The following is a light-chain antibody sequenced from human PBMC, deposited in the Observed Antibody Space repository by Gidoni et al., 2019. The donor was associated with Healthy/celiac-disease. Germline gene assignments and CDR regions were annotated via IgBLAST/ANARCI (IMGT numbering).Light chain of an antibody. V-gene: IGKV3-11*01. CDR3: QQRSNWPPWT. CDR1: QSVSSY. J-gene: IGKJ1*01. Sequence: DIVLTQSPATLSLSPGERATLPCRASQSVSSYLAWYHQKPGQAPRLLIYDASNRATGIPARFSGSVSGTDFTLTISSPEPQDFAVYYCQQRSNWPPWTFGPGTKVEIK. CDR2: DAS.